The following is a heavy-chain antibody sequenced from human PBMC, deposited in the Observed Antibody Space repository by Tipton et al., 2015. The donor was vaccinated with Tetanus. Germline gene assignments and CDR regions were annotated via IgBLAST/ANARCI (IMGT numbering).Heavy chain of an antibody. Sequence: QVQLVQSGAEVRKPGASVKVSCKASGYTFTNYGIGWVRQAPGQGLEWMGWITVYNGYTDYAQALQGRVTVTPDTSTSTAYMEVRNLRSDDTAVYFCARGLRYYYETSAYDYWGQGTLVTVSS. CDR3: ARGLRYYYETSAYDY. CDR1: GYTFTNYG. CDR2: ITVYNGYT. J-gene: IGHJ4*02. V-gene: IGHV1-18*01. D-gene: IGHD3-22*01.